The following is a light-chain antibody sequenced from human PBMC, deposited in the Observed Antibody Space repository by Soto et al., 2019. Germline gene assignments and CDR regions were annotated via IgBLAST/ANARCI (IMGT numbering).Light chain of an antibody. CDR2: AVS. Sequence: QSALTQPASVSGSPGQSITISCTGTSSDVGGYNYVSWYQQHPGKAPKLLTYAVSNRPSGVSYRFSGSKSGNTASLTISGLQAEDEADYYCSSYTSTSTLYVFGIGTKLTVL. CDR1: SSDVGGYNY. CDR3: SSYTSTSTLYV. V-gene: IGLV2-14*01. J-gene: IGLJ1*01.